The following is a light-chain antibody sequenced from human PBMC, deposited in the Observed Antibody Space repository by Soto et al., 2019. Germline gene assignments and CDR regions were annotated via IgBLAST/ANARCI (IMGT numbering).Light chain of an antibody. CDR2: DAS. Sequence: ETVLTQSPGTLSLSPGERATLSCRASQSLSSSYLAWYQQKPGQAPRLLIYDASSRATGIPDRFSGSGSGTDFTLTISRLEPEDFAVYYCQQYVRSPPSWTFGQGTKVEIK. J-gene: IGKJ1*01. CDR3: QQYVRSPPSWT. CDR1: QSLSSSY. V-gene: IGKV3-20*01.